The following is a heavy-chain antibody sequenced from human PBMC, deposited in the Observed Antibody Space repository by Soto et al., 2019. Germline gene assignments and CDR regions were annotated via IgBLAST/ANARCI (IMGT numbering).Heavy chain of an antibody. J-gene: IGHJ4*02. CDR1: GDSVSSNSAV. V-gene: IGHV6-1*01. CDR3: ARYTNAWYLDY. D-gene: IGHD2-2*01. CDR2: TYYRCKWYS. Sequence: PSQTLSRTCAISGDSVSSNSAVWNWIRQSRSRGVEWLGRTYYRCKWYSDYAVSGRSRITINPDTSKNQFSLQLNSVTPEDTAVYYCARYTNAWYLDYWGQGTRVTVSS.